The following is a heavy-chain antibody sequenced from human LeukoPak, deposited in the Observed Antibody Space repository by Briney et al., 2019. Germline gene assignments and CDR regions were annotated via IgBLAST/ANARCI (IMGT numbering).Heavy chain of an antibody. CDR1: GYTFTGSY. V-gene: IGHV1-2*02. J-gene: IGHJ4*02. CDR3: ARDSGYGHFDY. Sequence: ASVKVSCKASGYTFTGSYLHWVRQAPGQGLEWMGWINPNSGGTNYAEKFQGRVSMTRDTSISTAYMELRSLRSDDTAVYYCARDSGYGHFDYWGQGTLVTVSS. D-gene: IGHD5-12*01. CDR2: INPNSGGT.